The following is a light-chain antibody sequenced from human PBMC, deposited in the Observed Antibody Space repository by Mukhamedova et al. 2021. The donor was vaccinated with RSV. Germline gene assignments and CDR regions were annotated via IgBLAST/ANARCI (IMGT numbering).Light chain of an antibody. Sequence: SWLAWYQQKPGKAPKLLIYKASSLESGVPSRFSGSGSGKEFTLTISSLQPDDFATYYCQQYNSFSYTFGQGTKLEIK. V-gene: IGKV1-5*03. J-gene: IGKJ2*01. CDR2: KAS. CDR3: QQYNSFSYT. CDR1: SW.